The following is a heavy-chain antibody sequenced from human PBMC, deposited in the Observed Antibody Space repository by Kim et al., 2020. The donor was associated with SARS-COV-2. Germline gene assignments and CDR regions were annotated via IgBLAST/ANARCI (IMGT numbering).Heavy chain of an antibody. J-gene: IGHJ4*02. Sequence: TNYTPSHKSRVTISVDTSTNQFSLKLSSVTAADTAVDYWARSRALGYFDYWGQGTLVTVSS. CDR3: ARSRALGYFDY. V-gene: IGHV4-59*01. D-gene: IGHD3-10*01. CDR2: T.